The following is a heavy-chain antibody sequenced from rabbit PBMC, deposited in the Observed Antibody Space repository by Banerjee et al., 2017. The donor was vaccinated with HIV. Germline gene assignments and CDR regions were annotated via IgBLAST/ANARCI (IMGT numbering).Heavy chain of an antibody. J-gene: IGHJ4*01. D-gene: IGHD4-1*01. CDR1: GFSFSSSYY. V-gene: IGHV1S40*01. CDR2: IYVSASGST. Sequence: QSLEESGGDLVKPGASLTLTCTASGFSFSSSYYMCWVRQAPGKGLEWIACIYVSASGSTWYASWVNGRFTISETSSTTVTLQMTSLTAADTATYFCARDLAGVTGWNFNLWGQGTLVTVS. CDR3: ARDLAGVTGWNFNL.